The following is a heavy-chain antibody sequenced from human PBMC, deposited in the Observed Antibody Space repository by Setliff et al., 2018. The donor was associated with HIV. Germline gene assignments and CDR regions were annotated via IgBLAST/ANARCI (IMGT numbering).Heavy chain of an antibody. CDR3: AREGTDYYYYYMDV. CDR1: GGSIGSGSYY. D-gene: IGHD1-1*01. CDR2: IYYSGST. Sequence: PSETLSLTCTVSGGSIGSGSYYWSWIRQHPGKGLEWIGYIYYSGSTYYNPSPKSRVTISVDPSKNQFSLKLSSVTAADTAVYYWAREGTDYYYYYMDVWGKGTTVTVSS. V-gene: IGHV4-31*03. J-gene: IGHJ6*03.